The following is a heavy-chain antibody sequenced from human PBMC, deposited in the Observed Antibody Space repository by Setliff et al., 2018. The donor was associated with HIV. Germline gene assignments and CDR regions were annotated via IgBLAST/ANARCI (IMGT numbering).Heavy chain of an antibody. CDR2: INPSGGST. V-gene: IGHV1-46*01. CDR1: GYTFTSYY. CDR3: ARALYSNPGWYFDL. Sequence: ASVKVSCKASGYTFTSYYMHWVRQAPAQGLEWMGIINPSGGSTSYAQKFQGRVTMTRDTSTSTVYMDLGSLRSEDTAVYYCARALYSNPGWYFDLWGRGTLVTVSS. D-gene: IGHD6-13*01. J-gene: IGHJ2*01.